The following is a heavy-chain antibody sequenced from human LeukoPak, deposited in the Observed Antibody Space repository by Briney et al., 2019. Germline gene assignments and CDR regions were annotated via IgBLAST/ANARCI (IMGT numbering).Heavy chain of an antibody. D-gene: IGHD3-10*01. CDR3: ARGGFGELLPIWSDP. CDR2: ISPSGGST. J-gene: IGHJ5*02. Sequence: GASVKVSCKASGYTFTGYYMHWVRQAPGQGPEWMGVISPSGGSTTYAQKFQGRVTITADESTSTAYMELSSLRSEDTAVYYCARGGFGELLPIWSDPWGQGTLVTVSS. CDR1: GYTFTGYY. V-gene: IGHV1-46*01.